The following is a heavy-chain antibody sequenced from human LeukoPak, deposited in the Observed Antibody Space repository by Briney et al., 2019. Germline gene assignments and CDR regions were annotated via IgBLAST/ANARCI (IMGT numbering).Heavy chain of an antibody. Sequence: SEILSLTCTVSGGSFSNDYWGWIRQPPGKGLEWIGYIYHNGKTNYNPSLKSRLTISLDTSKTQFSLNLNSMTAADTAIYYCARASEGIGFFDYWGQGILVTVSS. CDR2: IYHNGKT. D-gene: IGHD2-2*03. CDR1: GGSFSNDY. J-gene: IGHJ4*02. CDR3: ARASEGIGFFDY. V-gene: IGHV4-59*01.